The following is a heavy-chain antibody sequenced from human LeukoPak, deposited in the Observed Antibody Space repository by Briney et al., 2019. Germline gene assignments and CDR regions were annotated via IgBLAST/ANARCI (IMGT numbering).Heavy chain of an antibody. Sequence: SETLSLTCTVSGGSITNSDYFWGWIRQPPGKGLEWIGYIYYSGSTNYNPSLKSRVTISVDTSKNQFSLKLSSVTAADTAVYYCARYGYCSGGSCYSPSWYFDYWGQGTLVTVSS. J-gene: IGHJ4*02. CDR2: IYYSGST. CDR3: ARYGYCSGGSCYSPSWYFDY. D-gene: IGHD2-15*01. V-gene: IGHV4-61*05. CDR1: GGSITNSDYF.